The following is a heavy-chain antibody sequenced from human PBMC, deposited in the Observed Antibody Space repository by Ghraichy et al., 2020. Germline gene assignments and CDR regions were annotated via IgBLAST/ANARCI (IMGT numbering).Heavy chain of an antibody. Sequence: SETLSLTCTVSGGSISSYYWSWIRQPPGKGLEWIGYIYYSGSTNYNPSLKSRVTISVDTSKNQFSLKLSSVTAADTAVYYCARCSGVAEYFQHWGQGTLVTVSS. V-gene: IGHV4-59*01. CDR1: GGSISSYY. CDR3: ARCSGVAEYFQH. D-gene: IGHD6-25*01. CDR2: IYYSGST. J-gene: IGHJ1*01.